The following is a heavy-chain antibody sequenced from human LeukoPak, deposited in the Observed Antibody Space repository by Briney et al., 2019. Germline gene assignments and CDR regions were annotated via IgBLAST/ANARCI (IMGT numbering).Heavy chain of an antibody. CDR2: IYYSGST. J-gene: IGHJ6*02. Sequence: SETLSLTCTVSGGSISSYYWSWIRQPPGKGLEWIGYIYYSGSTNYNPSLKSRVTISVDTSKNQFSLKLSSVTAADTAVYYWAFDSSGSSYYGMDVWGQGTTVTVSS. CDR3: AFDSSGSSYYGMDV. CDR1: GGSISSYY. V-gene: IGHV4-59*01. D-gene: IGHD6-19*01.